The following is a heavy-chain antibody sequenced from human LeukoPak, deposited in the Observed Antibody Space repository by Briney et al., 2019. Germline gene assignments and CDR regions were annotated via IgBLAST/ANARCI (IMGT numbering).Heavy chain of an antibody. CDR2: IIPILGIA. J-gene: IGHJ3*02. V-gene: IGHV1-69*04. CDR1: GGTFTSYA. Sequence: SVKVSCKASGGTFTSYAISWVRQAPGQGLEWMGRIIPILGIANYAQKLQGRVTMTTDTSTSTAYMELRSLRSDDTAVYYCAREGLHGSAFDIWGQGTMVTVSS. CDR3: AREGLHGSAFDI.